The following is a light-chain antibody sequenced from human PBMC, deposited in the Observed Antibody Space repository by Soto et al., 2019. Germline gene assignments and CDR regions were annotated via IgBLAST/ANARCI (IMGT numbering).Light chain of an antibody. V-gene: IGKV3-20*01. CDR3: QQYGSLVPYT. CDR2: GAS. J-gene: IGKJ2*01. Sequence: EIVLTQSPGTLSLSPGERATLSCRASQSVSSSYLAWYQQKPGQAPRLLIYGASTRATGIPDRFSGSGSGTDFTLTISRLEPEDFAVYYCQQYGSLVPYTFGQGTKLEIK. CDR1: QSVSSSY.